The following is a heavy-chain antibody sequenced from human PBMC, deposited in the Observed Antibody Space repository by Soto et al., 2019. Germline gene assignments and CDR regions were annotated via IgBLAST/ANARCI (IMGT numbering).Heavy chain of an antibody. J-gene: IGHJ4*02. CDR1: GFTFSSYA. V-gene: IGHV3-23*01. D-gene: IGHD3-10*01. CDR2: ISGGGETT. Sequence: EVQLLESGGGLVQPGGSLRLSCAASGFTFSSYAMWWVRQAPGKGLEFVSAISGGGETTYYAGSVKGRFTISRDNSKNTLYLQMNSLRAEDTAVYYCAFNSGSGSYYFDYWGQGTLVTVSS. CDR3: AFNSGSGSYYFDY.